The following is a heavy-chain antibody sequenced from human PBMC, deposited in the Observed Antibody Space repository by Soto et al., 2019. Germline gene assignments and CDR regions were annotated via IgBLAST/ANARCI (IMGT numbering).Heavy chain of an antibody. CDR3: AKALEEQRQVGVDLDY. Sequence: QVQLVESGGGVVQPGGSLRLSCAASGFTFSHYGMHWVRQAPGKGLEWVAVISSDGSTKYYGDSVKGRFTISRDNSKNTLFLQMNSLRAEETAADYCAKALEEQRQVGVDLDYWGQGTLVTVSS. D-gene: IGHD6-19*01. CDR2: ISSDGSTK. J-gene: IGHJ4*02. V-gene: IGHV3-30*18. CDR1: GFTFSHYG.